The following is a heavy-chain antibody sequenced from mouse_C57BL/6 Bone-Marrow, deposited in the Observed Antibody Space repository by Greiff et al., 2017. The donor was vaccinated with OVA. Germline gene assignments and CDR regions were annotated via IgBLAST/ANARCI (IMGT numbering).Heavy chain of an antibody. V-gene: IGHV1-82*01. J-gene: IGHJ2*01. CDR1: GYAFSSSW. CDR3: ARGLCFRY. Sequence: VKVVESGPELVKPGASVKISCKASGYAFSSSWMNWVKQRPGKGLEWIGRIYPGDGDTNYNGKFKGKATLTADKSSSTAYMQLSSLTSEDSAVYVCARGLCFRYWGQGTTLTVSS. CDR2: IYPGDGDT. D-gene: IGHD1-1*02.